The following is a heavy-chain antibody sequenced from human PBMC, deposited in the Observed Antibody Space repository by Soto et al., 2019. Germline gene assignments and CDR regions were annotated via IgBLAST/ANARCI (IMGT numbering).Heavy chain of an antibody. J-gene: IGHJ3*02. CDR2: INAGNGNT. CDR3: TRSCSSTSCYENAYDI. CDR1: GYTFTNYD. Sequence: GASVKVSCTASGYTFTNYDRHWVCQAPGQRLEWMGWINAGNGNTKYSQKFQGRVTITRDTSASTAYMELSSLRSEDTAVYYCTRSCSSTSCYENAYDIWGQGTMVTVSS. V-gene: IGHV1-3*01. D-gene: IGHD2-2*01.